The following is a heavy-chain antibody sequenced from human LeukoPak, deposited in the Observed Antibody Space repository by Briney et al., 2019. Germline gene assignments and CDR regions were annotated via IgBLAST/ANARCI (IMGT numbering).Heavy chain of an antibody. CDR3: ARDRNILGFDP. CDR1: GFTFSIYS. V-gene: IGHV3-48*01. D-gene: IGHD3-9*01. CDR2: ISSSSSTI. Sequence: PGGSLRLSCAAYGFTFSIYSMNWVRQAQGKGLEWVSYISSSSSTIYYADSVKGRFTISRDNAKNSLYLQMNSLRAEDTAVYYCARDRNILGFDPWGQGTLVTVSS. J-gene: IGHJ5*02.